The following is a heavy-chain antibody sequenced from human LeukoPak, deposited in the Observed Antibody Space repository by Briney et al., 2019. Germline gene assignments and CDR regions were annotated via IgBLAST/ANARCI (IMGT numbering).Heavy chain of an antibody. CDR1: GFTLSSYS. J-gene: IGHJ4*02. CDR2: ISSSSSYI. D-gene: IGHD3-9*01. Sequence: GGSLRLSCAASGFTLSSYSMNWVRQAPGKGLEWVSSISSSSSYIFYADSVKGRFTISRDYAKNSLYLQMSSLRAEDTAVYYCARDLTVRQLTGHKYYFDNWGQGTLVAVSS. CDR3: ARDLTVRQLTGHKYYFDN. V-gene: IGHV3-21*04.